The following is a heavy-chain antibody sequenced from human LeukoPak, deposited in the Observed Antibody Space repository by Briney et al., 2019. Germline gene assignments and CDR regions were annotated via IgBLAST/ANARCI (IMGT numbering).Heavy chain of an antibody. D-gene: IGHD2-2*02. CDR1: GGSISSGDYY. CDR2: IYYSGST. V-gene: IGHV4-30-4*01. CDR3: ARATIVPAAINWFDP. Sequence: SQTLSLTCTVSGGSISSGDYYWSWIRQPPGKGLEWIGYIYYSGSTYYNPSLKSRVTISVDTSKNQFSLKLSSVTAADTAVYYCARATIVPAAINWFDPWGQGTLVTVSS. J-gene: IGHJ5*02.